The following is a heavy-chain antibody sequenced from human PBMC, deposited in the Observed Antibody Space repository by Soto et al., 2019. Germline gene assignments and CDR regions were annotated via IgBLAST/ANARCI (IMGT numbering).Heavy chain of an antibody. Sequence: QTLSLTCVCSGDTVSSNSVAWNWVRQSPSRGLEWLGRTYYRSRWYSDYAVSVRSRIDINADTSKNQVSLQLNSVTPEDTAVYYCARSEEDSDYYYYGMDVWGQGTTVTVSS. CDR2: TYYRSRWYS. CDR3: ARSEEDSDYYYYGMDV. J-gene: IGHJ6*02. D-gene: IGHD2-15*01. V-gene: IGHV6-1*01. CDR1: GDTVSSNSVA.